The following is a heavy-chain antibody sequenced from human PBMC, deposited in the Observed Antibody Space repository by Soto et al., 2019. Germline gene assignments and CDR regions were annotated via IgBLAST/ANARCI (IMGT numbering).Heavy chain of an antibody. CDR3: ARDLAVGLVDY. CDR1: GYTFTSYG. Sequence: QVQLVQSGAEVKKPGASVKVSCKASGYTFTSYGISWVRQAPGQGLEWMGWISAYNGNTKYAQKLQGRVTMTTDTSTSTADMEVRSLRSDDTAVYYGARDLAVGLVDYWGQGTLVTVSS. D-gene: IGHD6-19*01. CDR2: ISAYNGNT. J-gene: IGHJ4*02. V-gene: IGHV1-18*01.